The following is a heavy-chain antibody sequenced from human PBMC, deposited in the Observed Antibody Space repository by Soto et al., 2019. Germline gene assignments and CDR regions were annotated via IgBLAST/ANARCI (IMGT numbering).Heavy chain of an antibody. J-gene: IGHJ4*02. CDR3: AKLTHYYDLSGSGF. CDR1: GFTLGANG. D-gene: IGHD3-22*01. Sequence: GGSLRLWCVAAGFTLGANGTSWARQVAGKGLEWVSGVSGSGDSTYYADYLKGRFTISRVNSKNTLFMHMNNLRAEDTAIYYCAKLTHYYDLSGSGFWGQGTLVTVSS. CDR2: VSGSGDST. V-gene: IGHV3-23*01.